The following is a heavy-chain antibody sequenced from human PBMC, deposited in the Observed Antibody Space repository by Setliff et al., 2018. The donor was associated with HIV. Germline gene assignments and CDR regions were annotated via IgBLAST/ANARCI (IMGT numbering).Heavy chain of an antibody. D-gene: IGHD2-15*01. CDR3: ARAVVPPRSRGSDL. V-gene: IGHV4-59*01. CDR2: IYYSGST. J-gene: IGHJ3*01. Sequence: PSETLSLTCSFSGGSTTSYYWSWIRQPPGKGLEWIGYIYYSGSTNYNPSLKSRVTISLDTSKKQFSLKLSSVTAADTAIYYCARAVVPPRSRGSDLWGQGTMVTVSS. CDR1: GGSTTSYY.